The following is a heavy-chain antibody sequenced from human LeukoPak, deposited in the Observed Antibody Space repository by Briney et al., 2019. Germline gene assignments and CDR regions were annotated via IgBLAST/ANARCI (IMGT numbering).Heavy chain of an antibody. D-gene: IGHD6-19*01. CDR2: ISSSSTYI. CDR3: ASAGLSGWFYDF. Sequence: GGSLRLSCAASGFTFSTYTMNWVRQAPGKGLEWVSSISSSSTYIYYADSVKGRFTISRDNAKNSLYLQMNSPRAEDTAVYYCASAGLSGWFYDFWGQGTLVTVSS. J-gene: IGHJ4*02. CDR1: GFTFSTYT. V-gene: IGHV3-21*01.